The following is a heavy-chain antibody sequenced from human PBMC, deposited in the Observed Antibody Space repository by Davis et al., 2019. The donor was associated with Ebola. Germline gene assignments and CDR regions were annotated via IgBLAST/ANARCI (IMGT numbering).Heavy chain of an antibody. CDR2: IKQDGSEK. J-gene: IGHJ2*01. CDR3: ARSRTLVRYFDL. CDR1: GFTFSSYW. D-gene: IGHD3-10*01. Sequence: GGSLRLSCAASGFTFSSYWMSRVRQAPGKGLEWAANIKQDGSEKYYVDSVKGRFTISRDNAKNSLYLQMNSLRAEDTAVYYCARSRTLVRYFDLWGRGTLVTVSS. V-gene: IGHV3-7*01.